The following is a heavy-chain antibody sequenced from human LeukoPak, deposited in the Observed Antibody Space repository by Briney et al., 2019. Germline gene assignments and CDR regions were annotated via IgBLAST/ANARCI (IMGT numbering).Heavy chain of an antibody. CDR1: GGSISSSGHY. D-gene: IGHD4-11*01. Sequence: SQTLSLTCTVSGGSISSSGHYWSWIRQPAGKGLEYLGRIYSTGSTYYNPSLKSRVTISVDTSKNQFSLKLSSVTAADTAVYYCARYYSNYVHDAFDIWGQGTMVTVSS. CDR3: ARYYSNYVHDAFDI. J-gene: IGHJ3*02. V-gene: IGHV4-61*02. CDR2: IYSTGST.